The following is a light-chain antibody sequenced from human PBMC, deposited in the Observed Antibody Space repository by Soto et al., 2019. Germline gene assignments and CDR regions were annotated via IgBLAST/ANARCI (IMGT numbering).Light chain of an antibody. CDR2: GAS. V-gene: IGKV3-11*01. CDR3: QQRSKSPRT. Sequence: EITLTQSPGTLSLSPGERATLSCRASQSVSDYLAWYQQKAGQPPRVLIYGASNRATDIPARFSGSGSGTDLTLTISRLEPEDSAVYYCQQRSKSPRTFGGGTRVEIK. CDR1: QSVSDY. J-gene: IGKJ4*01.